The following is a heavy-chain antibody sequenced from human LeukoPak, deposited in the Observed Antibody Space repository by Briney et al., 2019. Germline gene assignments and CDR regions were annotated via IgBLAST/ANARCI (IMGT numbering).Heavy chain of an antibody. D-gene: IGHD5-24*01. CDR1: GGTFSSYA. CDR2: IIPIFGTA. J-gene: IGHJ4*02. CDR3: AREGAVEVATNYFDY. V-gene: IGHV1-69*13. Sequence: EASVKVSCKASGGTFSSYAISWVRQAPGQGLEWMGGIIPIFGTANYAQKFQGRVTITADESTSTAYMELSSLRSEDTAVYYCAREGAVEVATNYFDYWGQGTLVTVSS.